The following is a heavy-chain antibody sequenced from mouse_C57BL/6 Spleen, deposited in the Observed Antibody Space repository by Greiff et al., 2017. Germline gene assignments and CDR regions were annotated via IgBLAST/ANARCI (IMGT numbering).Heavy chain of an antibody. J-gene: IGHJ1*03. D-gene: IGHD1-1*01. V-gene: IGHV5-2*01. CDR2: INSDGGST. Sequence: EVKLMESGGGLVQPGESLKLSCESNEYEFPSHDMSWVRKTPEKRLELVAAINSDGGSTYYPDTMERRFIIARDNTKKTLYLQMSSLRSEDTALYYCARTPGGYGREGHWYFDVWGTGTTVTVSS. CDR3: ARTPGGYGREGHWYFDV. CDR1: EYEFPSHD.